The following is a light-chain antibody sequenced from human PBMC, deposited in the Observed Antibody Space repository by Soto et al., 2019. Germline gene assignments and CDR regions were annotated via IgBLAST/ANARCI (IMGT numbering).Light chain of an antibody. V-gene: IGLV2-14*02. CDR1: SSDVGSYNL. CDR2: EVS. CDR3: SSYTSSSTLV. Sequence: ALAQPASVSGSPGQSITISCTGTSSDVGSYNLVSWYQQHPGKAPKLMIYEVSNRPSGVSNRFSGSKSGNTASLTISGLQAEDEADYYCSSYTSSSTLVFGTGTKVTVL. J-gene: IGLJ1*01.